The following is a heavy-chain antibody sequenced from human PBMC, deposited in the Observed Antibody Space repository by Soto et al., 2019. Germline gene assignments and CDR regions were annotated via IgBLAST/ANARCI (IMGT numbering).Heavy chain of an antibody. J-gene: IGHJ5*02. CDR2: THYSGST. Sequence: QLQLQESGPGLVRPSETLSLTCTVSGGSISSGSHYWGWIRRSPGKGMEWIGSTHYSGSTYYNPSLKGRATVSVDSSKQFALKLNSLTAADTAVYCWARYYGSVSYENWFGPWGQGTLVTVSS. D-gene: IGHD3-10*01. CDR3: ARYYGSVSYENWFGP. CDR1: GGSISSGSHY. V-gene: IGHV4-39*01.